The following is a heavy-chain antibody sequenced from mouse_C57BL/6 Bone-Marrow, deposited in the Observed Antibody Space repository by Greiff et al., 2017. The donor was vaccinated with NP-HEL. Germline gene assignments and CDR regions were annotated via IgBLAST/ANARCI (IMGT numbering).Heavy chain of an antibody. J-gene: IGHJ4*01. CDR2: IWTGGGT. Sequence: VKVVESGPGLVAPSQSLSITCTVSGFSLTSYAISWVRQPPGKGLEWLGVIWTGGGTNYNSALKSRLSISKDNSKSQVFLKMNSLQTDDTARYYCARNPGEYYYAMDYWGQGTSVTVSS. CDR1: GFSLTSYA. CDR3: ARNPGEYYYAMDY. V-gene: IGHV2-9-1*01.